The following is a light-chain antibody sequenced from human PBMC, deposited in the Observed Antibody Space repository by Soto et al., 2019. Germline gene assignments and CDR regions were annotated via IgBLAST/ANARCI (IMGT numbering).Light chain of an antibody. V-gene: IGKV3-20*01. CDR1: QSVTTK. J-gene: IGKJ5*01. CDR3: QQYGVSPIT. Sequence: ENVLTQSPDTLSLSPGERATLSCRASQSVTTKLACYQHKPGQAPRLLISGASSRASGVPDRVSGSGSETDFTLIISRLQPEDFALYYCQQYGVSPITFGQGTRLEIK. CDR2: GAS.